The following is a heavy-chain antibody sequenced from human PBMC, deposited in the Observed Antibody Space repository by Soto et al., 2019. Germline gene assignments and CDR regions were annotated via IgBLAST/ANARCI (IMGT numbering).Heavy chain of an antibody. Sequence: SETLSLTCAVSVVSISSSNWWRWVRHPPGKGLEWIGEIYHSGSTNYNPSLKSRVTISVDKSKNQFSLKLSSVTAADTAVYYCARFGGSKQMVYWFDPWGQGTLVTVSS. CDR3: ARFGGSKQMVYWFDP. CDR2: IYHSGST. V-gene: IGHV4-4*02. CDR1: VVSISSSNW. J-gene: IGHJ5*02. D-gene: IGHD6-13*01.